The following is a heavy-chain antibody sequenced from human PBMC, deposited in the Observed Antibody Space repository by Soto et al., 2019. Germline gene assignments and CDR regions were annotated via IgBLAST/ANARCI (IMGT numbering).Heavy chain of an antibody. J-gene: IGHJ4*02. CDR1: GDSIISGGFS. CDR3: ARGRLVPAVNFDY. Sequence: TLSLTCAVSGDSIISGGFSWSLIRQPPGKGLEWIGYIYHSGTSFYNPSLKSRVTISVDGSKNQFSLKVKSVTAADTAVYYCARGRLVPAVNFDYWGVGTLVTVSS. D-gene: IGHD2-2*01. CDR2: IYHSGTS. V-gene: IGHV4-30-2*01.